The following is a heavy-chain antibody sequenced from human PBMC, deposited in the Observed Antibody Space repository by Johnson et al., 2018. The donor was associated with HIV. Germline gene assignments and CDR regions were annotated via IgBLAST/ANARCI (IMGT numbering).Heavy chain of an antibody. D-gene: IGHD5-18*01. CDR1: GFTFDDYA. Sequence: VQLVESGGGLVQPGRSLRLSCAASGFTFDDYAMHWVRQAPGKGLEWVSGISWNSGSIGYADSVKGRFTISRDNTKNTLYVQMNSLRAEDTALYYCARVKGYGIPNAFDIWGQGTMVTVSS. CDR2: ISWNSGSI. V-gene: IGHV3-9*01. CDR3: ARVKGYGIPNAFDI. J-gene: IGHJ3*02.